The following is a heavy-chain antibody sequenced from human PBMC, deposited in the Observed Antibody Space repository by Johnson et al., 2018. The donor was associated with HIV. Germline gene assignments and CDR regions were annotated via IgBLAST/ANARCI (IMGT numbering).Heavy chain of an antibody. CDR3: ARFDGFITTLRLIWDAFDV. CDR2: IRYDGSNK. D-gene: IGHD3-3*01. Sequence: QVQLVESGGGVVQPGGSLRLSCAASGFTFSSYGMHWVRQAPGKGLEWVAFIRYDGSNKYYADSVKGRFTISRDNSKNTLYLQMNSLSAEDTAVYYCARFDGFITTLRLIWDAFDVWGHGTMVTVSS. V-gene: IGHV3-30*02. CDR1: GFTFSSYG. J-gene: IGHJ3*01.